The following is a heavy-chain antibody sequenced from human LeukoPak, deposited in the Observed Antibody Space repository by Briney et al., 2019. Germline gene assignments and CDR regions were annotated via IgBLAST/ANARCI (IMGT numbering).Heavy chain of an antibody. CDR1: GFTFSSYG. CDR2: TRYDGSNK. CDR3: VKDRPPGSGIYRESFDS. V-gene: IGHV3-30*02. D-gene: IGHD1-26*01. Sequence: GGSLRLSCAASGFTFSSYGMHWVRQAPGKGLEWVAFTRYDGSNKYYADSVKGRFTISRDNSKNTLYLQMNSLRAEDTAVYYCVKDRPPGSGIYRESFDSWGQGTLVTVSS. J-gene: IGHJ4*02.